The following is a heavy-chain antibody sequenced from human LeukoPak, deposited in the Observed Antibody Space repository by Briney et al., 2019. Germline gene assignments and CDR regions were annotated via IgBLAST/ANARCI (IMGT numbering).Heavy chain of an antibody. J-gene: IGHJ4*02. D-gene: IGHD2-2*01. CDR1: GFTFSSYSMN. Sequence: GSLRLSCAASGFTFSSYSMNWVCQPPGKGLEWIGSIYYSGSTYYNPSLKSRVTISVDTSKNQFSLKLSSVTAADTAVYYCARRDKGRPSPTDYWGQGTLVTVSS. CDR3: ARRDKGRPSPTDY. CDR2: IYYSGST. V-gene: IGHV4-39*01.